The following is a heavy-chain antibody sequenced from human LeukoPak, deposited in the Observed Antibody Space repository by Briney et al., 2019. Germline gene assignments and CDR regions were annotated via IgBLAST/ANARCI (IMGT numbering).Heavy chain of an antibody. J-gene: IGHJ4*02. CDR3: ARGGYSYDFDY. CDR1: GFTFSTYA. V-gene: IGHV3-7*01. Sequence: GGSLRLSCAASGFTFSTYAMSWVRQIPGRGLEWVANIKQDGSEKYYVDSVKGRFTISRDNAKNSLYLQMNSLRAEDTAVYYCARGGYSYDFDYWGQGTLVTVSS. CDR2: IKQDGSEK. D-gene: IGHD5-18*01.